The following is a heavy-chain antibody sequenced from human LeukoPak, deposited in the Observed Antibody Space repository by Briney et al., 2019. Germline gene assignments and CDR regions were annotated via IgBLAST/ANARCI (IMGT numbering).Heavy chain of an antibody. CDR2: INPNTGDT. CDR1: GYTFTAYY. J-gene: IGHJ4*02. V-gene: IGHV1-2*02. Sequence: GASVKVSCKASGYTFTAYYMHWLRQAPGQGPEWMGWINPNTGDTKYAQKFQGRVTMTRDTTISTAYLELSRLTSDDTAVYYCASYPRYVSTPPFDYWGQGTLVTVSS. D-gene: IGHD2-15*01. CDR3: ASYPRYVSTPPFDY.